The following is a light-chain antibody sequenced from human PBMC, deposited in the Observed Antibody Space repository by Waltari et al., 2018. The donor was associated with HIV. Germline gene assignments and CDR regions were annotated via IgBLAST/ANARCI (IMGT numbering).Light chain of an antibody. Sequence: QSVLTQPPSASGTPGQRVTISCSGSSSNIGSNSVFWYQQFPGTAPKVLIYRNDPRPLGVPDRFSASRSGTSASLVISGLRSEDEADYYCAAYDDNLPGWMFGGGTKLTAL. CDR2: RND. J-gene: IGLJ3*02. V-gene: IGLV1-47*01. CDR1: SSNIGSNS. CDR3: AAYDDNLPGWM.